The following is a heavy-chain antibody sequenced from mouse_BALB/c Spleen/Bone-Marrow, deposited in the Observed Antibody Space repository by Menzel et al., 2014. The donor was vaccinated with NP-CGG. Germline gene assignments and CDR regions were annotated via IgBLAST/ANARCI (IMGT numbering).Heavy chain of an antibody. D-gene: IGHD1-2*01. CDR2: INPGSRTI. J-gene: IGHJ2*01. Sequence: EVKLVESGGGLVQPGGSLNLACVASGFDFGRYWMSWARQAPEKGLDWIGEINPGSRTINYSPSLKDKFIISRDNGKNTLYLQMSKVRSEDTALYYCARLGHYGYHDCWGEGATAKVSS. V-gene: IGHV4-2*02. CDR3: ARLGHYGYHDC. CDR1: GFDFGRYW.